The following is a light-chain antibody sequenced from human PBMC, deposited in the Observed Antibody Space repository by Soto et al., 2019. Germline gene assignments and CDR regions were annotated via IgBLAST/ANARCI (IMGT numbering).Light chain of an antibody. Sequence: AIQMTQSPSSLSASVGDRVTITCRACQGIGNDLGWYQQKPGKAPKLLIYDASSLQSGVPSRFSGSGSGTDFTLTISSLQPEDFATYYCLRDYHGWTFGQGTKVEI. J-gene: IGKJ1*01. CDR1: QGIGND. CDR3: LRDYHGWT. V-gene: IGKV1-6*01. CDR2: DAS.